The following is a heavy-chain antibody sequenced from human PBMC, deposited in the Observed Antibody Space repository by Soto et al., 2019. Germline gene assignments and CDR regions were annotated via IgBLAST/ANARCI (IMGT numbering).Heavy chain of an antibody. D-gene: IGHD4-17*01. J-gene: IGHJ4*02. CDR2: ISGSGTTI. CDR1: GFSLRGYS. V-gene: IGHV3-48*02. Sequence: EVQLVESGGGFVQPGGSLRLSCAASGFSLRGYSMIWVRQAPGKGLEWVSYISGSGTTIYYADSVKRRFTISSDNAKNSVYLHLNSMADDDTAVYYCARGAGNVDYGGYWGQGTLVTVSS. CDR3: ARGAGNVDYGGY.